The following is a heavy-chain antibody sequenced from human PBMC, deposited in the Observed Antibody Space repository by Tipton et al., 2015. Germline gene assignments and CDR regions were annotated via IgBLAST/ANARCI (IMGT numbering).Heavy chain of an antibody. Sequence: TLSLTCAVSAYSISTDYYWVWIRQPPGEGPEWIGEINHSGTTNYSPSLKSRVTISVDESKNEFSLRLNSVTVADTAVYYCARGRGMRLLDSWGQGTLVTVST. V-gene: IGHV4-38-2*01. CDR1: AYSISTDYY. CDR2: INHSGTT. D-gene: IGHD4-11*01. CDR3: ARGRGMRLLDS. J-gene: IGHJ4*02.